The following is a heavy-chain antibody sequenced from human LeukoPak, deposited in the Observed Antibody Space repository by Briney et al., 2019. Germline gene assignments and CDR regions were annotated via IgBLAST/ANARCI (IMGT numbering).Heavy chain of an antibody. CDR3: ARERARVCGGDCYFDAFDI. J-gene: IGHJ3*02. CDR2: IYYSGST. V-gene: IGHV4-59*01. CDR1: GGSISSYY. Sequence: SETLSLTCTVSGGSISSYYWSWIRQPPGKGLEWIGYIYYSGSTNYNASLKSRVTISVDTSKNQFSLKLSSVTAADTAVYYCARERARVCGGDCYFDAFDIWGQGTMVTVSS. D-gene: IGHD2-21*02.